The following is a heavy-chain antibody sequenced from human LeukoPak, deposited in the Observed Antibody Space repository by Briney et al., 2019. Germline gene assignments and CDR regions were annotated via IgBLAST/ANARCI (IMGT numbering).Heavy chain of an antibody. CDR2: IRYDGSNK. CDR3: AKGARFIARGGIDY. V-gene: IGHV3-30*02. CDR1: GFTFSSYG. Sequence: PGGSLRLSCAASGFTFSSYGMHWVRQAPGKGLEWVAFIRYDGSNKYYADSVKGRFTISRDNSKNTLCLQMNSLRAEDTAVYYCAKGARFIARGGIDYWGQGTLVTVSS. J-gene: IGHJ4*02. D-gene: IGHD4-23*01.